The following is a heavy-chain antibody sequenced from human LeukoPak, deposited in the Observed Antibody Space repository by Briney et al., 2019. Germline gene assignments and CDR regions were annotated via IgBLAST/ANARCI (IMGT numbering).Heavy chain of an antibody. CDR3: ARDKARITMIVEYYFDY. D-gene: IGHD3-22*01. Sequence: GGSLRLSCAASGFTFSSYAMHWVRQAPGKGLEWVAVISYDGSNKYYADPVKGRFTISRDNSKNTLYLQMNSLRAEDTAVYYCARDKARITMIVEYYFDYWGQGTLVTVSS. CDR1: GFTFSSYA. CDR2: ISYDGSNK. V-gene: IGHV3-30-3*01. J-gene: IGHJ4*02.